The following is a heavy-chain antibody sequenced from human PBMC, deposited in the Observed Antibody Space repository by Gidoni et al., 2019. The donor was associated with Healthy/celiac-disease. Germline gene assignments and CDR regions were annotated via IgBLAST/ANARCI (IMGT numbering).Heavy chain of an antibody. CDR3: ARDLRSVVVPAANYYYYYGMDV. Sequence: QVQLVESGGGVVQPGRSLRLSCAASGFTFSSYAMPWFRQAPGKGLEWVAVISYDGSNKYYADSVKGRFTISRDNSKNTLYLQMNSLRAEDTAVYYCARDLRSVVVPAANYYYYYGMDVWGQGTTVTVSS. J-gene: IGHJ6*02. CDR1: GFTFSSYA. D-gene: IGHD2-2*01. V-gene: IGHV3-30-3*01. CDR2: ISYDGSNK.